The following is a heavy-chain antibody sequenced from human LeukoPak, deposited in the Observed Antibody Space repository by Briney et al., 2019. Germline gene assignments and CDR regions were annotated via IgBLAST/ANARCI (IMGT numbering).Heavy chain of an antibody. Sequence: GGSLRLSCAASGFTFGAYYMSWIRQAPGKGLEWVSYISDSGSSIYNADSVKGRFTISRDNAKNSLYLQMNSLRAEDTALYYCARDFPAEEVVAATGGYWGQGTLVTVSS. CDR2: ISDSGSSI. D-gene: IGHD2-15*01. CDR3: ARDFPAEEVVAATGGY. J-gene: IGHJ4*02. CDR1: GFTFGAYY. V-gene: IGHV3-11*01.